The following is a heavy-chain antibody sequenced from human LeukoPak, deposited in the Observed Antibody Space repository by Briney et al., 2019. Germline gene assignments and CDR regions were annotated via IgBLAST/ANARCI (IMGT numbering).Heavy chain of an antibody. CDR3: ARGGSAYDD. J-gene: IGHJ4*02. V-gene: IGHV4-59*01. Sequence: SETLSLTCTVSGGSISSYYWSWIRQPPGKGLEWIGYIYYSGSTNYNPSLKSRVTISVDTSKNQFSLRLASVNAADTAVYYCARGGSAYDDWGQGTLVTVSS. CDR1: GGSISSYY. CDR2: IYYSGST. D-gene: IGHD3-10*01.